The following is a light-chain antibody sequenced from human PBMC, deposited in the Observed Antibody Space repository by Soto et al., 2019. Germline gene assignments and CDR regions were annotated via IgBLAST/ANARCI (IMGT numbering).Light chain of an antibody. CDR3: QQSGSSPQIT. J-gene: IGKJ5*01. Sequence: EAVVTQSPLPLSLSSVASATLYCRASQSFRGLLAWYQQKPGQAPRLLIYDAYSRATGIPDRFSGSGSGTDFTLTIRRLEPEDSAVYYCQQSGSSPQITGGKGTRRAI. V-gene: IGKV3-20*01. CDR1: QSFRGL. CDR2: DAY.